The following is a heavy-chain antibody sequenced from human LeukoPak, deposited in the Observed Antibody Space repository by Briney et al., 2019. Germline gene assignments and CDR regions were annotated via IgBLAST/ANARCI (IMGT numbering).Heavy chain of an antibody. J-gene: IGHJ3*02. CDR2: ISSSSSTI. CDR1: GFTFSSYS. V-gene: IGHV3-48*04. CDR3: ARAHELAAFDI. Sequence: GGSLRLSCAASGFTFSSYSMNWVRQAPGKGLEWVSYISSSSSTIYYADSVKGRFTISRDNAKNSLYLQMNSLRAEDTAVYYCARAHELAAFDIWGQGTMVTVSS. D-gene: IGHD1-1*01.